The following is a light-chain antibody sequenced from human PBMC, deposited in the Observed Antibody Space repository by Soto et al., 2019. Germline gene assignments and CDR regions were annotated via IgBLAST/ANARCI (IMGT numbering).Light chain of an antibody. V-gene: IGKV1-9*01. J-gene: IGKJ5*01. CDR2: AAS. CDR3: QHLDSYST. CDR1: QGISSY. Sequence: DIPLTQSPSFLSASVGDRVTITCRASQGISSYLAWYQQKPGKAPKLLIYAASTLQSGVPSRFSGSGSGTEFTLTISSPQPEDFATYYCQHLDSYSTFGQGTRLEIK.